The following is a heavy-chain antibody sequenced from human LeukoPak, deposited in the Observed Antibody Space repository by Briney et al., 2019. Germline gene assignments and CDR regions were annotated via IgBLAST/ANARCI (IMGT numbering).Heavy chain of an antibody. V-gene: IGHV3-48*04. CDR1: GFTFSSYS. J-gene: IGHJ1*01. CDR2: ISSSSSTI. D-gene: IGHD6-13*01. CDR3: ARMSVGSSWLKYFQH. Sequence: GGSLRLSCAASGFTFSSYSMNWVRQAPGKGLEWVSYISSSSSTIYYADSVKGRFTISRDNAKNSLYLQMNSLRAEDTAVYYCARMSVGSSWLKYFQHWGQGTLVTVSS.